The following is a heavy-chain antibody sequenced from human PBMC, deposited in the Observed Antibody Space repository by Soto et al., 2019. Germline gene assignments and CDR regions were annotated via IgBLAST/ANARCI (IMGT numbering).Heavy chain of an antibody. V-gene: IGHV4-34*01. D-gene: IGHD3-10*01. CDR1: GGSFSGYY. J-gene: IGHJ5*02. CDR3: ASTNRGRMGWFDP. CDR2: INHSGRT. Sequence: QVQLQQWGAGLLKPSETLSLTCAVYGGSFSGYYWSWIRQPPGKGLEWIGEINHSGRTNYNPSLKRRVTISVDTSKNQFSLKLSSVTAADTAVYYCASTNRGRMGWFDPWGQGTLVTVSS.